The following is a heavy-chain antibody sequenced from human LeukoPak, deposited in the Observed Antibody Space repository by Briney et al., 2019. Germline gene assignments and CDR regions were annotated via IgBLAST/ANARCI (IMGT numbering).Heavy chain of an antibody. CDR3: AQPNYYRKTYDY. J-gene: IGHJ4*02. V-gene: IGHV4-34*01. Sequence: SQTLSLTCAVYGGSFSGYYWSWISQPPRKGLEWIGEINHSGSTNYNPSPKSRFTISVDTSKNQLSLKLSSVTAADTGFYYCAQPNYYRKTYDYWGQGTLVTVSS. CDR2: INHSGST. CDR1: GGSFSGYY. D-gene: IGHD3-10*01.